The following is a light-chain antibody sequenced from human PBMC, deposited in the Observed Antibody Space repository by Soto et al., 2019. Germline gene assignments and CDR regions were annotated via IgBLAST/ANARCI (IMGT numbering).Light chain of an antibody. V-gene: IGKV1-39*01. CDR2: AAS. CDR3: QQSYLTPFT. Sequence: DIQMKQSPTSLSASVGDRVTITCRASQTLDTYLNWFQQRPGQGPKLLIYAASALHSGVPSRFSGSGSGTDFTLTISSLQPEDFATYYCQQSYLTPFTFGGGTKVEIK. CDR1: QTLDTY. J-gene: IGKJ4*01.